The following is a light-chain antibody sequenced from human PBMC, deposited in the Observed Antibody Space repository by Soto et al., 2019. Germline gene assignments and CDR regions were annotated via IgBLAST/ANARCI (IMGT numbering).Light chain of an antibody. CDR1: QSVSSSY. CDR3: QQFSSYPLT. J-gene: IGKJ4*01. Sequence: EIVLTQSPCTLSLSAGERATLSCRASQSVSSSYLAWYQQKPGQAPRLLIYDASSRATGIPDRFSGGGSGTDFTLTISRLEPEDFAVYYCQQFSSYPLTFGGGTKVDI. CDR2: DAS. V-gene: IGKV3-20*01.